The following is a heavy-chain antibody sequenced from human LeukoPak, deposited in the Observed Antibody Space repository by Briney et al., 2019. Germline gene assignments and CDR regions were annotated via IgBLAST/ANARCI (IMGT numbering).Heavy chain of an antibody. J-gene: IGHJ4*02. Sequence: SQTLSLTCTVSGGSISSGDYYWSWIRQPPGKGLEWIGYIYYSGSTYYNPSLKSRVTISVDTSKNQFSLKLSSVTAADTAVYYCATTLITVAGLSFDYWGQGTLVTVSS. CDR1: GGSISSGDYY. CDR2: IYYSGST. V-gene: IGHV4-30-4*08. D-gene: IGHD6-19*01. CDR3: ATTLITVAGLSFDY.